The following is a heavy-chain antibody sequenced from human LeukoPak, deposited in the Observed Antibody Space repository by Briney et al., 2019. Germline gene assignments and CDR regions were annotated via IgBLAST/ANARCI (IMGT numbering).Heavy chain of an antibody. V-gene: IGHV4-4*02. D-gene: IGHD1-26*01. CDR1: GGSIRSTNW. CDR3: SRESGAFCPFGY. J-gene: IGHJ4*02. Sequence: KSSETLSLTCGVSGGSIRSTNWWSWVRQPPGQGLEWIGEISLTGETNYNPSLNGRVTMSLDGSRNQLSLTLTSVTVADTAIYYCSRESGAFCPFGYWGQGTLVIVPP. CDR2: ISLTGET.